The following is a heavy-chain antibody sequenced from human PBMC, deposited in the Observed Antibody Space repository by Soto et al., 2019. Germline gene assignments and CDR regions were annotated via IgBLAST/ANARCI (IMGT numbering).Heavy chain of an antibody. CDR3: ARKEHYFDY. CDR1: GGSISGYF. Sequence: SETLSLTCTVSGGSISGYFWTWIRQPPGKGLEWIGFISHTGITNYNSSLKSRVTMSVDTSKNQFSLRVSSLTAAGTAVYYCARKEHYFDYWGQGILVTVSS. V-gene: IGHV4-59*01. CDR2: ISHTGIT. D-gene: IGHD1-26*01. J-gene: IGHJ4*02.